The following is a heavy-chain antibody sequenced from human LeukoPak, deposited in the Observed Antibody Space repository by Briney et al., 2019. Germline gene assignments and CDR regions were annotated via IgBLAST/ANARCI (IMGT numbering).Heavy chain of an antibody. D-gene: IGHD4-17*01. J-gene: IGHJ4*02. Sequence: GGSLRLSCAASGLTVSSSYITWVRQAPGKGLEWVSAISGGGGSTYYADSVKGRFTISRDNSKNTLYLQMNSLRAEDTAVYYCAKETGDVYGDQVFDYWGQGTLVTVSS. CDR2: ISGGGGST. CDR3: AKETGDVYGDQVFDY. V-gene: IGHV3-23*01. CDR1: GLTVSSSY.